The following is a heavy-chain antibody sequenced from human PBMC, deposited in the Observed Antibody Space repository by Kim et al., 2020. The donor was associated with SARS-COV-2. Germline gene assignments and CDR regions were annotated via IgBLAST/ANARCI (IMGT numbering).Heavy chain of an antibody. J-gene: IGHJ4*02. CDR3: ARDVDYGDYVDY. Sequence: YAQKLQGRVTMTTDTATSPAYLELRSLKSDDTAVYYCARDVDYGDYVDYWGQGTLVTVSS. D-gene: IGHD4-17*01. V-gene: IGHV1-18*01.